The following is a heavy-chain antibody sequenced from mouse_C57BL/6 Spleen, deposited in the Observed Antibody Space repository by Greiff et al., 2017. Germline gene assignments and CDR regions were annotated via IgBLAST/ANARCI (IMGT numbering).Heavy chain of an antibody. CDR2: IYPTDSDT. V-gene: IGHV1-74*01. Sequence: QVQLQQPGAELVKPGASVKVSCKASGYTFTSYWMHWVKQRPGQGLEWIGRIYPTDSDTNYNQKFKGKATLTVDKSASTACMQPSSLTSEYSAVYYCDKEGISKWDLGGWGTGTSVTVSS. D-gene: IGHD4-1*01. J-gene: IGHJ4*01. CDR3: DKEGISKWDLGG. CDR1: GYTFTSYW.